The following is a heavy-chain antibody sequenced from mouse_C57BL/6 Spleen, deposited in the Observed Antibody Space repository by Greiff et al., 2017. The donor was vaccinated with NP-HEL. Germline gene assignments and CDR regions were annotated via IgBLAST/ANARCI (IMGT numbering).Heavy chain of an antibody. CDR3: TMGLRRGFAY. CDR1: GFNIKDYY. J-gene: IGHJ3*01. CDR2: IDPEDGDT. Sequence: EVQLQQSGAELVRPGASVKLSCTASGFNIKDYYMHWVKQRPEQGLEWIGRIDPEDGDTEYAPKFQGKATMTADTSSNTAYLQLSSLTSEDTAIYYCTMGLRRGFAYWGQGTLVTVSA. D-gene: IGHD2-4*01. V-gene: IGHV14-1*01.